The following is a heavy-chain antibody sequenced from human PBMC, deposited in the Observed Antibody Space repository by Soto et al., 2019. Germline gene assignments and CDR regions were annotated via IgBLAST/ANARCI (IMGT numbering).Heavy chain of an antibody. D-gene: IGHD6-13*01. J-gene: IGHJ6*03. V-gene: IGHV4-59*01. Sequence: PSGTLALTCTVPGGSISRYYWSWIRQPPGKGLEWIGYIYYSGSTNYNPSLKSRVTISVDTSKNQFSLKLSSVTAADTAVYYCARTRSIAAAGPSYYYYYYMDVWGKGTTVTVSS. CDR3: ARTRSIAAAGPSYYYYYYMDV. CDR1: GGSISRYY. CDR2: IYYSGST.